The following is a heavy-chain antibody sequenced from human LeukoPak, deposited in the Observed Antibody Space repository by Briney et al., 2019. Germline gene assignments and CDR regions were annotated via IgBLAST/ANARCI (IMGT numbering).Heavy chain of an antibody. D-gene: IGHD3-10*01. CDR3: VRGSKIRGVIPEGEFDY. CDR1: GFTFSSYA. Sequence: GGSLRLSCAASGFTFSSYAMSWVRQAPNKGLEWVAVISYDGKRNYYADSVKGRFTLSRDDSKNTVYLQMNRLRAEDTAVYFCVRGSKIRGVIPEGEFDYWGQGTLVTVSS. CDR2: ISYDGKRN. J-gene: IGHJ4*02. V-gene: IGHV3-30*03.